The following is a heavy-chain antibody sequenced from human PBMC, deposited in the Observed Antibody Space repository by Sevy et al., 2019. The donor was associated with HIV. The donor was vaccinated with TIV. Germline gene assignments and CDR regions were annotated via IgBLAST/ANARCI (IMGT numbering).Heavy chain of an antibody. Sequence: GGSLRLSCAASGITFSYYGMHWVRQAPGKGLEWVAFISYDGSNKYYADSVKGRFTISRDNSKNTLYLQMNSLRAEDTAVYYCARDLYYDFWSGYHYYGMDVWGQGTTVTVSS. D-gene: IGHD3-3*01. V-gene: IGHV3-30*03. J-gene: IGHJ6*02. CDR1: GITFSYYG. CDR2: ISYDGSNK. CDR3: ARDLYYDFWSGYHYYGMDV.